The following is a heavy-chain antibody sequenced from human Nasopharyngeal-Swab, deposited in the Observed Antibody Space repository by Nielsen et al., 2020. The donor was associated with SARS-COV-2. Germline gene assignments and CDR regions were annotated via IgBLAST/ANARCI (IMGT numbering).Heavy chain of an antibody. Sequence: GESLKISCAASGFTFSSYSMNWVRQAPGKGLEWVSSISSSSSYIYYADSVKGRFTISRDNSKNTLYLQMNSLRAEDTAVYYCARDHDDYVWGSYRYDAFDIWGQGTMVTVSS. D-gene: IGHD3-16*02. CDR2: ISSSSSYI. CDR3: ARDHDDYVWGSYRYDAFDI. J-gene: IGHJ3*02. CDR1: GFTFSSYS. V-gene: IGHV3-21*01.